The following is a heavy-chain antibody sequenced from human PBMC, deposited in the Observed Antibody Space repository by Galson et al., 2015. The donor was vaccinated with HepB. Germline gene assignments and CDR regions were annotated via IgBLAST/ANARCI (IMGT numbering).Heavy chain of an antibody. CDR2: ISWNSGSI. Sequence: SLRLSCAASGFTFDDYAMHWVRQAPGKGLEWVSGISWNSGSIGYADSVKGRFTISRDNAKNSLYLQMNSLRAEDTALYHCAKAVQLERPSAFDIWGQGTMVTVSS. V-gene: IGHV3-9*01. J-gene: IGHJ3*02. CDR3: AKAVQLERPSAFDI. CDR1: GFTFDDYA. D-gene: IGHD1-1*01.